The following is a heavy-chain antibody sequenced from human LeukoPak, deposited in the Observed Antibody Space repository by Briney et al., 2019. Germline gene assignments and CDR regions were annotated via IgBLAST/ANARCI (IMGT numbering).Heavy chain of an antibody. J-gene: IGHJ6*03. Sequence: SETLSLTCTVSGGSISGYYWSWIRQPPGKGLEWIGEINHSGSTNYNPSLKSRVTISVDTSKNQFSLKLSSVTAADTAVYYCVRAFYYYYYMDVWGKGTTVTISS. V-gene: IGHV4-34*01. CDR3: VRAFYYYYYMDV. CDR2: INHSGST. CDR1: GGSISGYY.